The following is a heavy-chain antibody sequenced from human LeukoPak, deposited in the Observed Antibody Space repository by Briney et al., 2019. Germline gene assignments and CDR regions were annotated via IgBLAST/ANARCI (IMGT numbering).Heavy chain of an antibody. Sequence: SQTLSLTCTVSGGSISSGGYYWSRIRQHPGKGLEWIGYIYYSGSTYYNPSLKSRVTISVDTSKNQFSLKLSSVTAADTAVYYCARDRPRYCSSTSCYEGGMDAFDIWGQGTMVTVSS. J-gene: IGHJ3*02. CDR3: ARDRPRYCSSTSCYEGGMDAFDI. CDR1: GGSISSGGYY. CDR2: IYYSGST. D-gene: IGHD2-2*01. V-gene: IGHV4-31*03.